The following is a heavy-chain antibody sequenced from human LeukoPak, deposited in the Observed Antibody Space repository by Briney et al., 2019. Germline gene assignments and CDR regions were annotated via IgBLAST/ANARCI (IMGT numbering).Heavy chain of an antibody. CDR1: RGSISNYY. CDR3: ARAGYSYATGYQFDY. Sequence: KPSETLSLTCTVSRGSISNYYWTWIRLPPGKGLEWIGHIYYTGATYYNPSLKSPVTISLDTSKNQFSLKLTSVTAADAAVYYCARAGYSYATGYQFDYWGQGALVTVSS. V-gene: IGHV4-59*01. D-gene: IGHD5-18*01. J-gene: IGHJ4*02. CDR2: IYYTGAT.